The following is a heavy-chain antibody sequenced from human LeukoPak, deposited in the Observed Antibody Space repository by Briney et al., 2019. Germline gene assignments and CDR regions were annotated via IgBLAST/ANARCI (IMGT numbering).Heavy chain of an antibody. CDR3: ARAPLGYTYGYFDY. Sequence: QAGGSLRLSCAASGFTFSSYAMSWVRQAPGKGLEWVSAISGSGGSTYYADSVKGRFTISRDNSKNTLYLQMNSLRAEDTAVYYCARAPLGYTYGYFDYWGQGTLVTVSS. J-gene: IGHJ4*02. V-gene: IGHV3-23*01. CDR1: GFTFSSYA. D-gene: IGHD5-18*01. CDR2: ISGSGGST.